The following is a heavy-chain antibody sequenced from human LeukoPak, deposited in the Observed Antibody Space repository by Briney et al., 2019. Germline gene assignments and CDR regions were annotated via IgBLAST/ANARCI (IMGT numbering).Heavy chain of an antibody. CDR1: GFTLSSYA. CDR2: ISYDGSNK. D-gene: IGHD4-17*01. Sequence: GGSLRLSCAASGFTLSSYAMHWVRQAPGKGLEWVAVISYDGSNKYYADSVKGRFTISRDNSKNTLYPQMNSLRAEDTAVYYCARVPGATTVTVREYFQHWGQGTLVTVSS. J-gene: IGHJ1*01. CDR3: ARVPGATTVTVREYFQH. V-gene: IGHV3-30*04.